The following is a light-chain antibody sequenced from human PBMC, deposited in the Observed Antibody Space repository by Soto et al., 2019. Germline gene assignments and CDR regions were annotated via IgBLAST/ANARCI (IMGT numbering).Light chain of an antibody. V-gene: IGKV3-20*01. CDR2: GSF. J-gene: IGKJ5*01. CDR1: QSLSSSY. CDR3: QQYGTLIT. Sequence: EIVLTQSPGALSSSPGERAILSCRASQSLSSSYLAWYQQKPGQAPRLLIYGSFSRATGIPDRFSGSGSGTDFTLTISRLEPEDSAVYYCQQYGTLITIGQGTRLEIK.